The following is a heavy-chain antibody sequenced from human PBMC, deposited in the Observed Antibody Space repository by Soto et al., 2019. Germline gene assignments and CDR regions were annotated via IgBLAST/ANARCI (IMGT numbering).Heavy chain of an antibody. CDR1: GGSISSYY. V-gene: IGHV4-59*01. CDR3: ARARRYCSGGSCYSVDY. J-gene: IGHJ4*02. D-gene: IGHD2-15*01. CDR2: IYYSGST. Sequence: QVQLQESGPGLVKPSETLSLTCTVSGGSISSYYWSWIRQPPGKRLEWIGYIYYSGSTNYNPSLKSRVTILVDTSKSQFSLKLSSVTAADTAVYYCARARRYCSGGSCYSVDYWGQGTLVTVSS.